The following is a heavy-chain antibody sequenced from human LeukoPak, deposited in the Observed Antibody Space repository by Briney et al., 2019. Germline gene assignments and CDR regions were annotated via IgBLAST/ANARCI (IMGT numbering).Heavy chain of an antibody. CDR2: ISSNGGNT. CDR3: ARVGSWDAFDI. V-gene: IGHV3-64*02. CDR1: GFTFSSYA. J-gene: IGHJ3*02. D-gene: IGHD1-26*01. Sequence: PGGSLRLSCVASGFTFSSYAMHWVRQAPGKGLEYVSAISSNGGNTYYADSVRGRFTISRDNSKNTLYLQLGSLRAEDMAVYYCARVGSWDAFDIWGQGTMVTVSS.